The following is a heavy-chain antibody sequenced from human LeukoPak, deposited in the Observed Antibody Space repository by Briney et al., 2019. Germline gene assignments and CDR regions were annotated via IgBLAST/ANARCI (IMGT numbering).Heavy chain of an antibody. Sequence: GESLKISCKGSGYSFTSYWVGWVRQMPGKGLEWMGIIYPGDSDTRYSPSFQGQVTISADKSISTAYLQWSSLKASDTAMYYCARHSSSGWYYNWFDPWGQGTLVTVSS. CDR3: ARHSSSGWYYNWFDP. CDR1: GYSFTSYW. V-gene: IGHV5-51*01. CDR2: IYPGDSDT. D-gene: IGHD6-19*01. J-gene: IGHJ5*02.